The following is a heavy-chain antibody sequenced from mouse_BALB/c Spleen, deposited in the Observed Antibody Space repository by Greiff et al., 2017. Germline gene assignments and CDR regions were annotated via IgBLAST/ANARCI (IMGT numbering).Heavy chain of an antibody. CDR1: GFSLTSYG. CDR3: ARDSTMITTGAMDY. Sequence: VKLMESGPGLVAPSQSLSITCTVSGFSLTSYGVHWVRQPPGKGLEWLGVIWAGGSTNYNSALMSRLSISKDNSKSQVFLKMNSLQTDDTAMYYCARDSTMITTGAMDYWGQGTSVTVSS. D-gene: IGHD2-4*01. J-gene: IGHJ4*01. V-gene: IGHV2-9*02. CDR2: IWAGGST.